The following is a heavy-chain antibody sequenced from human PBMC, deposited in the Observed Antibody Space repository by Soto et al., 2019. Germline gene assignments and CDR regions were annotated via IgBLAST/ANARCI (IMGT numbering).Heavy chain of an antibody. D-gene: IGHD3-10*01. CDR2: IYTDGTT. Sequence: GGSLRLSCVASGLPVAGSYMACVRQAPGKGLEWASVIYTDGTTYYSQSVEGRFTISRDTSKNTLYLQMDRLRDEDTAVYYCVRPLPSGQTHARDVWGQGTTVTVSS. CDR1: GLPVAGSY. V-gene: IGHV3-53*01. CDR3: VRPLPSGQTHARDV. J-gene: IGHJ6*02.